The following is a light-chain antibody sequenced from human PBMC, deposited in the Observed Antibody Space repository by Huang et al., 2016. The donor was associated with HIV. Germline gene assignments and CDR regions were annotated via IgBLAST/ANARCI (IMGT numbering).Light chain of an antibody. J-gene: IGKJ1*01. CDR2: WAS. Sequence: DIVMTQSPDSLAVSLGERATINCKSSQSVLYSSNNKNYLAWYQQKPGQPPKLLIYWASTRESVVPDRFSGSGSGTEFTLTLSSLQAEDVSVYYCQQYISTPWTFGQGTKVEIK. CDR3: QQYISTPWT. V-gene: IGKV4-1*01. CDR1: QSVLYSSNNKNY.